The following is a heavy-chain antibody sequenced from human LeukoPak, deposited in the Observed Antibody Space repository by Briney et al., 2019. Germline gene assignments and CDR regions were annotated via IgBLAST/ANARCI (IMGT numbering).Heavy chain of an antibody. CDR3: AKGGISVASSKYYYMDV. D-gene: IGHD1-14*01. CDR1: GFTFDDYA. CDR2: ITWDAGSA. J-gene: IGHJ6*03. V-gene: IGHV3-43D*03. Sequence: GGSLRLSCAASGFTFDDYAMHWVRQAPGNALEWVSLITWDAGSAYYADSVKGRLTIYRDNSKYSLFLQMNSLRAEDTALYYCAKGGISVASSKYYYMDVWGKGTTVTVSS.